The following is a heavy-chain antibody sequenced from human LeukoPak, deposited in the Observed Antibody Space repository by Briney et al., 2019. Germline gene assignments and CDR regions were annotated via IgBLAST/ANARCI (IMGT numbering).Heavy chain of an antibody. J-gene: IGHJ4*02. D-gene: IGHD3-22*01. CDR2: IFPGDSDT. CDR1: GYTFTSYS. Sequence: GESLKISRKASGYTFTSYSIGWVRQMPGKGLEWMGTIFPGDSDTRYSPSFQGQVTISADKSLSTAYLQWGSLEASDSAMYYCARQISRGGVIARLIDYWGLGTLVTVSS. CDR3: ARQISRGGVIARLIDY. V-gene: IGHV5-51*01.